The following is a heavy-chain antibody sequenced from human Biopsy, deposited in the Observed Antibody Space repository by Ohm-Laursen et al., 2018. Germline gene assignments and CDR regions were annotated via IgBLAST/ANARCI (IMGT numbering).Heavy chain of an antibody. D-gene: IGHD1-26*01. CDR1: GGTFTNYA. V-gene: IGHV1-69*13. Sequence: AASVKVSCKASGGTFTNYAISWVRQAPGQGLEWMGGIIPIFGTANYAQKFQGRVTITADESTSTAYMELSSLRSDDTAVYYCARDALGGGSYRFFYWGQGSPVTVSS. CDR3: ARDALGGGSYRFFY. J-gene: IGHJ4*02. CDR2: IIPIFGTA.